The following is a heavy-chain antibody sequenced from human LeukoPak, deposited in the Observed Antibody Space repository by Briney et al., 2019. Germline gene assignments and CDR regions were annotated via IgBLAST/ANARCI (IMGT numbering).Heavy chain of an antibody. CDR3: AKDEYSGYDFGALYYYYGMDV. D-gene: IGHD5-12*01. CDR1: GFTFSTYA. V-gene: IGHV3-23*01. Sequence: TGGSLRLSCAASGFTFSTYAMSWVRRAPGKGLEWVSTVSGSGSSAYYADSVKGRFTISRDNSKNTLYLQMNSLRAEDTAVYYCAKDEYSGYDFGALYYYYGMDVWGQGTTVTVSS. J-gene: IGHJ6*02. CDR2: VSGSGSSA.